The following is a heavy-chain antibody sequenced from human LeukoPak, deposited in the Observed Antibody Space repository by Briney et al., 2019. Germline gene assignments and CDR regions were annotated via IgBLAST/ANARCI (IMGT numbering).Heavy chain of an antibody. CDR1: GFTFSSYG. J-gene: IGHJ4*02. Sequence: PGGSLRLSCAASGFTFSSYGMHWVRQAPGKGLEWVAVISYDGINKNHADSLKGRFTISRDNSKNTLYLQMNSLRAEDTAVYYCAKDLKFGPNYDLLTEHCFDFWGQGALVTVSS. CDR2: ISYDGINK. D-gene: IGHD3-9*01. V-gene: IGHV3-30*18. CDR3: AKDLKFGPNYDLLTEHCFDF.